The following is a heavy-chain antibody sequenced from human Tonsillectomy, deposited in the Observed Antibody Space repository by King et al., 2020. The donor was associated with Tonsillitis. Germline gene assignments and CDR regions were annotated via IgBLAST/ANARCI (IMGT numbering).Heavy chain of an antibody. V-gene: IGHV3-7*01. Sequence: VQLVESGGGLVQPGGSLRLSCAASGFSFSSFWMNWVRQAPGKGLEWVANIDKDGGEKYYVDSVKGRFSISRDNTKNSLYLQMNGLSAEDTAVYYCARRALESGSRTIFDYWGQGTLVTVSS. D-gene: IGHD1-1*01. CDR1: GFSFSSFW. CDR2: IDKDGGEK. CDR3: ARRALESGSRTIFDY. J-gene: IGHJ4*02.